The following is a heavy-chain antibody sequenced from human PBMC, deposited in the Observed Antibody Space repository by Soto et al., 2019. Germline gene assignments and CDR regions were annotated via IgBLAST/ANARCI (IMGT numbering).Heavy chain of an antibody. CDR2: ISTYNGNT. CDR1: GYIFTNYD. J-gene: IGHJ4*02. V-gene: IGHV1-18*01. D-gene: IGHD6-25*01. Sequence: QVQMVQSGAEVKKPGASVKVSCKTSGYIFTNYDITWVRQAPGQGLEWVGWISTYNGNTNFAQKVQDRVTLTTDTSTNTAYMDLSNLRSDDTAVCYCARGAEGDYWGQGTLVTVSS. CDR3: ARGAEGDY.